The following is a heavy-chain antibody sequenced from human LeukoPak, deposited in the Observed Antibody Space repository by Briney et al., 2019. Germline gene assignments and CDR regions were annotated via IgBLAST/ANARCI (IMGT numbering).Heavy chain of an antibody. D-gene: IGHD4-17*01. CDR2: ISGYSSTI. J-gene: IGHJ4*02. CDR3: ARVQGDYGDYVVDY. V-gene: IGHV3-48*01. Sequence: GGSLRLSCAASGFTFSSYNMNWARQAPGKGLEWVSYISGYSSTIYYADSVKGRFTISRDNAKNSLYLQMNSLRAEDTAVYYCARVQGDYGDYVVDYWGQGTLVTVSS. CDR1: GFTFSSYN.